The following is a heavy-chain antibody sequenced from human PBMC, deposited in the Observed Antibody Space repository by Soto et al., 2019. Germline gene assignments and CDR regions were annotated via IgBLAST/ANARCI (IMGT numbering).Heavy chain of an antibody. D-gene: IGHD1-1*01. CDR3: ERLMSTDTTGYFDY. Sequence: QITLKHSGPTLVKPTQTLTLTCTVSGFSLTTPGLGVGWIRQPPGKALEWLTLVYWHDDKRYSSSLRDRLTIARDTSNNQVVLSMTNMDPEDSATYYCERLMSTDTTGYFDYWGQGILVTVSS. J-gene: IGHJ4*02. V-gene: IGHV2-5*01. CDR1: GFSLTTPGLG. CDR2: VYWHDDK.